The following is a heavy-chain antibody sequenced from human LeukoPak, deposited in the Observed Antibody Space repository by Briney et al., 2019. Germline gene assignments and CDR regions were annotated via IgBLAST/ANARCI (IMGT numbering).Heavy chain of an antibody. CDR2: IKQDGSEK. D-gene: IGHD3-9*01. CDR3: ARDGPRYFDWLLFY. Sequence: GGSLRLSCAASGFTFSNYWMSWVRQAPGKGLEWVANIKQDGSEKHYVDSVKGRFTISTDNAKNSLYLQMNSLRAEDTAVYYCARDGPRYFDWLLFYWGQGTLVTVSS. V-gene: IGHV3-7*01. CDR1: GFTFSNYW. J-gene: IGHJ4*02.